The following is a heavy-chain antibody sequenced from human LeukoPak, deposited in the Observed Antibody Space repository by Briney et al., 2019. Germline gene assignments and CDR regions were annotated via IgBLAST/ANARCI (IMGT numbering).Heavy chain of an antibody. Sequence: SETLSLTCTVSGGSISSYYWSWIRQPPGKGLEWIGYIYYSGSTNYNPSLKSRVTISVDTSKNQFSLKLSSVTAADTAVYYCASTGSLYGGHDPIFDYWGQGTLVTVSS. V-gene: IGHV4-59*08. CDR1: GGSISSYY. CDR2: IYYSGST. CDR3: ASTGSLYGGHDPIFDY. J-gene: IGHJ4*02. D-gene: IGHD5-12*01.